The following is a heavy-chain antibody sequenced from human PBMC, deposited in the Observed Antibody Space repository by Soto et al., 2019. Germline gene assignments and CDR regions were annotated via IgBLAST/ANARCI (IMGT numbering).Heavy chain of an antibody. CDR1: GYTFTSYY. D-gene: IGHD2-15*01. CDR2: ITPSGDIT. Sequence: QVQLVQSGAEVKKPGASVKVSCKASGYTFTSYYIDWVRQAPGQGLEWMGIITPSGDITTYAQKFQGRVTMTRDTSTSTLYMELSGLRSEDTAVYYCAGACSSGSCYYGFDYWGQGTLVTVSS. V-gene: IGHV1-46*01. J-gene: IGHJ4*02. CDR3: AGACSSGSCYYGFDY.